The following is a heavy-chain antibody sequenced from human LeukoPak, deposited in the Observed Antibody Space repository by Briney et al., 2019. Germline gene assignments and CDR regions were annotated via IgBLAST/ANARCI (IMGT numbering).Heavy chain of an antibody. CDR1: GFTFSSYG. CDR3: AKDGPPYCGGDCSPGAFDI. D-gene: IGHD2-21*02. CDR2: ISYDGSNK. Sequence: GPLRLSCAASGFTFSSYGMHWVRQAPGKGLEWVAVISYDGSNKYYADSVKGRFTISRDNSKNTLYLQMNSLRAEDTAVYYCAKDGPPYCGGDCSPGAFDIWGQGTMVTVSS. J-gene: IGHJ3*02. V-gene: IGHV3-30*18.